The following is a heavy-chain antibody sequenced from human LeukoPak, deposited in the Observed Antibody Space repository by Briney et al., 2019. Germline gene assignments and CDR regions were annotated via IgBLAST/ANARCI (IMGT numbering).Heavy chain of an antibody. V-gene: IGHV4-61*02. Sequence: SETLSLTCTVSGGSISSGSYYWSWIRQPAGKGLEWIGRIYTSGSTNYNPSLKSRVTISVDTSKNQFSLKLSSVTAADTAVYYCARVGSDCSGGSCYSGHLDYWGQGTLVTVSS. CDR3: ARVGSDCSGGSCYSGHLDY. CDR1: GGSISSGSYY. J-gene: IGHJ4*02. CDR2: IYTSGST. D-gene: IGHD2-15*01.